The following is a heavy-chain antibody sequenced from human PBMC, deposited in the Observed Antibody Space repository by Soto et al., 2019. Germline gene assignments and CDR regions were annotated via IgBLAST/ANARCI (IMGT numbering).Heavy chain of an antibody. CDR3: ARAHYGGYGYGMAG. D-gene: IGHD4-17*01. Sequence: QLQLQESGSGLVKPSQTLSLTCAVSGGSISSGGYSWSWIRQPPGKVLEWIGYIYHSGTTYYNPSLKSRVTISVDRSKNQFAPKLSSVTAADTAVYYCARAHYGGYGYGMAGWGQGTTVTVSS. CDR2: IYHSGTT. CDR1: GGSISSGGYS. J-gene: IGHJ6*02. V-gene: IGHV4-30-2*01.